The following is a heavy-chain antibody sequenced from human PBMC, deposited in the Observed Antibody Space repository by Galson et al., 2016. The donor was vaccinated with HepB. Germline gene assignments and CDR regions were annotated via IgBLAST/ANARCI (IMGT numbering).Heavy chain of an antibody. D-gene: IGHD4-11*01. CDR1: GFTFNTYS. V-gene: IGHV3-21*01. Sequence: SLRLSCAASGFTFNTYSMNWVRQAPGKGLEWVSSISPSSDYIYHADSVKGRFTISRDNAKKSLYLQMSSLRGDDTAIYYCVRNLFTVGADYSVDYWGQGTPVTVSA. CDR2: ISPSSDYI. CDR3: VRNLFTVGADYSVDY. J-gene: IGHJ4*02.